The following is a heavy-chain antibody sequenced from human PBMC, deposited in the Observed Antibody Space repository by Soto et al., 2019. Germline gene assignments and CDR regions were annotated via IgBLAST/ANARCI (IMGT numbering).Heavy chain of an antibody. V-gene: IGHV1-3*01. CDR1: GYTFTSYA. J-gene: IGHJ3*02. CDR3: APSRCPYCTNCVCSWTDAFDI. Sequence: QVQLVQSGAEVKKPGASVKVSCKASGYTFTSYAMHWVRQAPGQRLEWMGWINAGNGNTKYSQKFQGRVTITRDTSASQADIELSSMRAEDTVAYYCAPSRCPYCTNCVCSWTDAFDIWGKGTMVTVS. CDR2: INAGNGNT. D-gene: IGHD2-8*01.